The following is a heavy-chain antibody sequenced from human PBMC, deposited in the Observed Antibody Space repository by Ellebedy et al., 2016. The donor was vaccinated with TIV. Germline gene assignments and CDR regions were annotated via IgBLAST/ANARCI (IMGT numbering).Heavy chain of an antibody. CDR1: GFTFNIFA. CDR2: IMYDGTNR. D-gene: IGHD6-19*01. Sequence: GESLKISCTASGFTFNIFAMHWVRLTPDKGLEWLGVIMYDGTNRWYVNSLEGRFTLSRDNAKNTVYLQMNSLRPEDTAMYYCARDVPEPGQGGWPPGYFFDLWGQGTLVTVSS. CDR3: ARDVPEPGQGGWPPGYFFDL. V-gene: IGHV3-30-3*01. J-gene: IGHJ4*02.